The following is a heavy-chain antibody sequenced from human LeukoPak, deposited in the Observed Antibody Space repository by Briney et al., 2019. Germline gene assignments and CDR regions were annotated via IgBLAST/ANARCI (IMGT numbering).Heavy chain of an antibody. D-gene: IGHD2-2*01. J-gene: IGHJ6*03. V-gene: IGHV3-7*03. CDR2: IKQDGSEK. Sequence: GGSLRLSCAASGFTFSTYRMSWVRQAPGKGLEWVANIKQDGSEKHYVDSVKGRFTISRDNAKNSLYLQMSSLRSEDTAVYYCATDRPSSAKVGPRGYYYYYTDVWGKGTTVTVSS. CDR1: GFTFSTYR. CDR3: ATDRPSSAKVGPRGYYYYYTDV.